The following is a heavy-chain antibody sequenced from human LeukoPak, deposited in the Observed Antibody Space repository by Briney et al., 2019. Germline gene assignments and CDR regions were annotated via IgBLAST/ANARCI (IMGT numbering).Heavy chain of an antibody. J-gene: IGHJ4*02. Sequence: SVKVSCKASGGTFSSYAISWVRQAPGQGLEWMGRIIPIFGTANYAQKFQGRVTMTRNTSISTAYMELSSLRSEDTAVYYCARGGGVWFGELFHDYWGQGTLVTVSS. V-gene: IGHV1-69*05. CDR2: IIPIFGTA. D-gene: IGHD3-10*01. CDR1: GGTFSSYA. CDR3: ARGGGVWFGELFHDY.